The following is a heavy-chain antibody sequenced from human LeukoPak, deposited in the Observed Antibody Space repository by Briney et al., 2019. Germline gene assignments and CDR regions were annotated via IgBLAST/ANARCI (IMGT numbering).Heavy chain of an antibody. CDR2: ISSSGDSL. V-gene: IGHV3-11*01. CDR1: GFTFSDYY. D-gene: IGHD3-22*01. CDR3: AKGSYYDSSGSFYFDY. J-gene: IGHJ4*02. Sequence: PGGSLRLSCAASGFTFSDYYMTWIRQAPGKGLEWVSFISSSGDSLYYADSVRGRFTISRDNGKNTLYVQVNSLGTEDAAAYYCAKGSYYDSSGSFYFDYWGQGTLVTVSS.